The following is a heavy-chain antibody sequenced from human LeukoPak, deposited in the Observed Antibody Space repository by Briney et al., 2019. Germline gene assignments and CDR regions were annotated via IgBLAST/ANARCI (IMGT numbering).Heavy chain of an antibody. CDR2: FYSDGGT. J-gene: IGHJ5*02. CDR1: GFSVSNSY. D-gene: IGHD6-19*01. V-gene: IGHV3-66*01. CDR3: ARYDSDWGCLDP. Sequence: GGSLRLSCAASGFSVSNSYMSWVRQAPGKGLEWVSVFYSDGGTNYADSVKGRFTISRDKSKNTLYLQMNSLRAEDTAVYYCARYDSDWGCLDPWGQGTLVTVSS.